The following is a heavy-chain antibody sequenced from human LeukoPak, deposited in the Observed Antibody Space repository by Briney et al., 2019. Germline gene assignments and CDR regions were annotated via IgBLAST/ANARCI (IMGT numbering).Heavy chain of an antibody. CDR2: ISGSGGST. CDR3: ATKGVIAVAGSFDY. CDR1: GFTFSSYA. D-gene: IGHD6-19*01. J-gene: IGHJ4*02. V-gene: IGHV3-23*01. Sequence: GGSLRLSCAASGFTFSSYAMSWVRQAPGKGLEWVSAISGSGGSTYYADSVKGRFTISRGNSKNTLYLQMNSLRAEDTAVYYCATKGVIAVAGSFDYWGQGTLVTVSS.